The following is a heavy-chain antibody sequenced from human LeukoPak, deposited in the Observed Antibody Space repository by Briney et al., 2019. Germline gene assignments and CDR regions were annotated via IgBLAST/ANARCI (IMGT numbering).Heavy chain of an antibody. D-gene: IGHD3-10*01. V-gene: IGHV4-34*01. CDR1: GGAFRGYY. Sequence: TSETLSLTCAVYGGAFRGYYWSWVRQPPGKGLGWIGGINHSGSTNYNPSLKSRVTISVDTSKNQFSLKLSSVTAADTAVYYCARLVLLWFGESPGVMDVWGKGTTVTVSS. CDR2: INHSGST. J-gene: IGHJ6*04. CDR3: ARLVLLWFGESPGVMDV.